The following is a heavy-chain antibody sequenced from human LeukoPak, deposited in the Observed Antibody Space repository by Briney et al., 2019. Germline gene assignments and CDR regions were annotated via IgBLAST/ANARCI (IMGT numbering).Heavy chain of an antibody. D-gene: IGHD5-12*01. Sequence: PGGSLRLSCAASGFTFSSYAMSWVRQAPGKGLEWVSAISGSGGSTYYADSVKGRFTNSRDNSKNTLYLQMNGLRAEDTAVYYCAKRRGYDPRIYYFDYWGQGTLVTVSS. CDR3: AKRRGYDPRIYYFDY. J-gene: IGHJ4*02. CDR1: GFTFSSYA. V-gene: IGHV3-23*01. CDR2: ISGSGGST.